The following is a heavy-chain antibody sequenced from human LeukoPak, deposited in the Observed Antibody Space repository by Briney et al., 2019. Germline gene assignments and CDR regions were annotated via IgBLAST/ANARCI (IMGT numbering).Heavy chain of an antibody. CDR2: ISYDGSNK. CDR3: ARDYGSQDYYDSSAPAPPGY. Sequence: PGGSLRLSCAASGFTFSSYAMHWVRQAPGKGLEWVAVISYDGSNKYYADSVKGRFTISRDNSKNTLYLQMNSLRAEDTAVYCCARDYGSQDYYDSSAPAPPGYWGQGTLVTVSS. V-gene: IGHV3-30*01. D-gene: IGHD3-22*01. CDR1: GFTFSSYA. J-gene: IGHJ4*02.